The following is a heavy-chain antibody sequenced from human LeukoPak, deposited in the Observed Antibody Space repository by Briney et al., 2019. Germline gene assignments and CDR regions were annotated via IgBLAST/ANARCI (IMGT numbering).Heavy chain of an antibody. Sequence: PGGSLRLSCAASGFTFSSYSMNWVRQAPGKGLEWVSSISSSSSTIYYADSVKGRFTISRDNAKNSLYLQMNSLRAEDTAVYYCARTGEGGYPPYYFDYWGQGTLVTVSS. CDR1: GFTFSSYS. J-gene: IGHJ4*02. CDR2: ISSSSSTI. CDR3: ARTGEGGYPPYYFDY. V-gene: IGHV3-48*04. D-gene: IGHD3-16*02.